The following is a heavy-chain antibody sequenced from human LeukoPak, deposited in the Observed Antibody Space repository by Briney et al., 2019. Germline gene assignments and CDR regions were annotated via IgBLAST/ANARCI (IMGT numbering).Heavy chain of an antibody. D-gene: IGHD1-14*01. Sequence: LSLTCAVSGGSISSSNWWSWVRQPPGKGLEWVAVIWYDGSNKHYADSVKGRFTISRDNSKNTLYLQMNSLRAEDTAVYYCARDREPFDAFDIWGQGTMVTVSS. V-gene: IGHV3-33*08. CDR2: IWYDGSNK. CDR1: GGSISSSNW. J-gene: IGHJ3*02. CDR3: ARDREPFDAFDI.